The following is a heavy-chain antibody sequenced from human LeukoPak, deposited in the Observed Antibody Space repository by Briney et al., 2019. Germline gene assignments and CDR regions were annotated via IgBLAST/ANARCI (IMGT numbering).Heavy chain of an antibody. D-gene: IGHD2-15*01. Sequence: SWFRKTPGQGLEWIGYIRGKAYGETTEYAASVKSRFTISRDDSNTLACLPMNSLKTEDTAESYCTASAHPYCSFSGRHMALWGQGT. CDR3: TASAHPYCSFSGRHMAL. V-gene: IGHV3-49*03. J-gene: IGHJ4*02. CDR2: IRGKAYGETT.